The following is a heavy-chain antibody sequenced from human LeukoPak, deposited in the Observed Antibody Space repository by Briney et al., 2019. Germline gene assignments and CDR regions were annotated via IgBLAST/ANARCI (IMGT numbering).Heavy chain of an antibody. Sequence: SETLSLTCTVSGYSISSGYYCVWIRQAPGKGLEWIGSLHHSGRTYYNPSLKSRVTISLDTPEIQSSLKLTSMSAADTAVYYCARGRLDGSYYFDYWGQGALVAVSS. J-gene: IGHJ4*02. CDR1: GYSISSGYY. CDR2: LHHSGRT. V-gene: IGHV4-38-2*02. D-gene: IGHD2-15*01. CDR3: ARGRLDGSYYFDY.